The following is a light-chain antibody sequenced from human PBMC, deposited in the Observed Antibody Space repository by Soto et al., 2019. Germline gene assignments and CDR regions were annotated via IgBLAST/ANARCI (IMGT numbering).Light chain of an antibody. Sequence: QAAVTQPASVSGSPGQSITISCIGTSSDVGGYNYVSWYQQYPDKAPKVIIYDVRNRPSGVSNRFSGSKSGNTASLTISGLQAEDEADYYCSSYTSSSTVVFGGGTKLTVL. CDR1: SSDVGGYNY. CDR3: SSYTSSSTVV. CDR2: DVR. V-gene: IGLV2-14*01. J-gene: IGLJ2*01.